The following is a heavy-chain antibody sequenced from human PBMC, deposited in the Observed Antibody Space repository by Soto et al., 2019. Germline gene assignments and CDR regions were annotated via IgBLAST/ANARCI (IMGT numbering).Heavy chain of an antibody. D-gene: IGHD2-2*02. J-gene: IGHJ4*02. CDR1: GGSISSGGYY. CDR3: ARHHCTSTSCFTGYFDY. V-gene: IGHV4-31*03. CDR2: ISYSGTT. Sequence: SETLSLTCSVSGGSISSGGYYWSWIRQHPGTGLAWIGYISYSGTTYYNPSLRSRLIISVDTSKNQFSLKLSSVTAADTAVYYCARHHCTSTSCFTGYFDYWAPGTLVTVSS.